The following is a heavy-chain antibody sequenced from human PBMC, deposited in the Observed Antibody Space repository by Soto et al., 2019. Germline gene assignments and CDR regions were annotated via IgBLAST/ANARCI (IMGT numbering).Heavy chain of an antibody. J-gene: IGHJ4*02. Sequence: HGESLKISCKGSGYSFTSYWIGWVRQMPGKGLEWMGIIYPGDSDTRYSPSFQGQVTISADKSISTAYLQWSSLKASDTAMCYCSRNAIISIPFVYWGLRTLVTVSS. V-gene: IGHV5-51*01. CDR2: IYPGDSDT. D-gene: IGHD6-6*01. CDR3: SRNAIISIPFVY. CDR1: GYSFTSYW.